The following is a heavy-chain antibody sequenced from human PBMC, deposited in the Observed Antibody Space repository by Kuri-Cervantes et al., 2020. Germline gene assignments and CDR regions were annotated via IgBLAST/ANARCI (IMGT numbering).Heavy chain of an antibody. V-gene: IGHV3-53*01. CDR2: IYSGGST. CDR3: ARGRAPHRYYYYMDV. J-gene: IGHJ6*03. CDR1: GFTVSSNY. Sequence: LSLTCAASGFTVSSNYMSWVRQAPGKGLEWVSVIYSGGSTYYADSVKGRFTISRDNSKNTLYLQMNSLRAEDTAVYYCARGRAPHRYYYYMDVWGKGTTVTVSS.